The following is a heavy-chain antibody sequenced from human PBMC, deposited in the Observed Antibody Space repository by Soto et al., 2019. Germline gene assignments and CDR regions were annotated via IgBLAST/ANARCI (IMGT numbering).Heavy chain of an antibody. CDR3: ARGRRFKTGEFGELYYFDY. D-gene: IGHD3-10*01. Sequence: SETLSLTCAVYGGSFSGYYWCWIRQPPGKGLEWVGESNHSGSTNYNPYLKSRVTIPVDTSKNQFSLKLSSVTAADTAVYSCARGRRFKTGEFGELYYFDYWGQGTLVTVSS. CDR1: GGSFSGYY. J-gene: IGHJ4*02. V-gene: IGHV4-34*01. CDR2: SNHSGST.